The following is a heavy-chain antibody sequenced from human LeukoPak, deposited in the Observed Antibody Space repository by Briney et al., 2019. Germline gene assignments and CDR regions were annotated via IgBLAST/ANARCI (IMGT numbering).Heavy chain of an antibody. Sequence: ASVKVSCKASGYTFTSYGISWVRQAPRQGLEWMGWISAYNGNTNYAQKLQGRVTMTTDTSTSTAYMELRSLRSDDTAVYYCARASSSWYYFDYWGQGTLVTVSS. CDR2: ISAYNGNT. J-gene: IGHJ4*02. CDR1: GYTFTSYG. V-gene: IGHV1-18*01. CDR3: ARASSSWYYFDY. D-gene: IGHD6-13*01.